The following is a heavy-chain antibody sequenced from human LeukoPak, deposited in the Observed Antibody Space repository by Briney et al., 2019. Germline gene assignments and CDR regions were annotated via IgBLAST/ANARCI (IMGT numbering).Heavy chain of an antibody. CDR2: ISSSGSTI. J-gene: IGHJ6*03. CDR3: ASGWSGYYNYYYYMDV. CDR1: GFTFSDYY. Sequence: GGSLRLSCAASGFTFSDYYTSWIRQAPGKGLEWVSYISSSGSTIYYADSVKGRFTISRDNAKNSLYLQMNSLRAEDTAVYYCASGWSGYYNYYYYMDVWGKGTTVTVSS. D-gene: IGHD3-3*01. V-gene: IGHV3-11*04.